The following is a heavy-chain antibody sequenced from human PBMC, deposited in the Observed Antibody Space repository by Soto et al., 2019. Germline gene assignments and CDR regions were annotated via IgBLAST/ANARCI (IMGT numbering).Heavy chain of an antibody. D-gene: IGHD2-15*01. V-gene: IGHV1-69*06. CDR1: GGTCSSYA. J-gene: IGHJ4*02. Sequence: ASVKVSCKASGGTCSSYAISWVRQAPGQGLEWMGGIIPIFGTANYAQKFQGRVTITADKSTSTAYMELSSLRSEDTAVYYCASGVYCSGGSCYGYWGQGTLVTVSS. CDR3: ASGVYCSGGSCYGY. CDR2: IIPIFGTA.